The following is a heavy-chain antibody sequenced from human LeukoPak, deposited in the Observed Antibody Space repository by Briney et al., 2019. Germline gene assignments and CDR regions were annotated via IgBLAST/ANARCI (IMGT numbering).Heavy chain of an antibody. CDR3: ARSFMTTVARVVDY. Sequence: GGSLRLSCAASGFTFSNYWMTWVRQAPGKGLEWVANIKKDGSEKNYVDSVKGRFTISRDNAKNSLYLQMNSLRAEDTAVYYCARSFMTTVARVVDYWGQGTLVTVSS. V-gene: IGHV3-7*01. CDR2: IKKDGSEK. CDR1: GFTFSNYW. J-gene: IGHJ4*02. D-gene: IGHD4-23*01.